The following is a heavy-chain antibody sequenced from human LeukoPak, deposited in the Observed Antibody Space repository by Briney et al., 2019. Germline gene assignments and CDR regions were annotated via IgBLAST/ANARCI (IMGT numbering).Heavy chain of an antibody. D-gene: IGHD2-2*01. Sequence: GGSLRLPCAASGFTFSNYAMSWVRQAPGKGLEWVSAISDSGGSTYHAASVKGRFTISRDKSTNTLYLQMNSLRAEDTAVYYCARQIGYCSSGTCYFEYWGQGTLVTVSS. CDR2: ISDSGGST. CDR3: ARQIGYCSSGTCYFEY. CDR1: GFTFSNYA. V-gene: IGHV3-23*01. J-gene: IGHJ4*02.